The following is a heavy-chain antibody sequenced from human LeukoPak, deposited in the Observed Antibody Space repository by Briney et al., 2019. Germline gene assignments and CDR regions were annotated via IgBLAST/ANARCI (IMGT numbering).Heavy chain of an antibody. CDR2: ISSSSSYI. J-gene: IGHJ5*02. D-gene: IGHD2-15*01. Sequence: GGSLRLSCAASGFTFSSYSMNWVRQAPGKGLEWVSSISSSSSYIYYADSVKGQFTISRDNDKNSLFLQMNSLRAEDTAVYYCARSGVVVAALERGVANWFDPWGQGTLVTVSS. V-gene: IGHV3-21*01. CDR3: ARSGVVVAALERGVANWFDP. CDR1: GFTFSSYS.